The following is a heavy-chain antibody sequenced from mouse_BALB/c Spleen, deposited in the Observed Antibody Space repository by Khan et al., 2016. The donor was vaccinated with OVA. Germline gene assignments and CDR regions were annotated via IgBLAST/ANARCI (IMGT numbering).Heavy chain of an antibody. CDR1: GYTFTSYT. D-gene: IGHD2-3*01. CDR3: ARSHDR. V-gene: IGHV1-4*01. Sequence: QVQPKASRAELARPGASVKMSSKASGYTFTSYTMQWVPQRPRQGLEWIGYINPSSGYTKYNKKFKDKATFTAYKSSNTAYIQLTSLTSEDAAVYYCARSHDRWGQGTTLTVSA. CDR2: INPSSGYT. J-gene: IGHJ2*01.